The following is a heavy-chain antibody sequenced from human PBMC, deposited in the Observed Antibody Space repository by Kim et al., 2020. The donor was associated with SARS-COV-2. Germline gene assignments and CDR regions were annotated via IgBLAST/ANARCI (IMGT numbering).Heavy chain of an antibody. CDR1: GFTFSSYW. Sequence: GGSLRLSCAASGFTFSSYWMHWVRQAPGKGLVWVSRINSDGSSTSYADSVKGRFTISRDNAKNTLYLQMNSLRAEDTAVYYCARGDTDIVVVVAATPVDYWGQGTLVTVSS. D-gene: IGHD2-15*01. CDR3: ARGDTDIVVVVAATPVDY. J-gene: IGHJ4*02. V-gene: IGHV3-74*01. CDR2: INSDGSST.